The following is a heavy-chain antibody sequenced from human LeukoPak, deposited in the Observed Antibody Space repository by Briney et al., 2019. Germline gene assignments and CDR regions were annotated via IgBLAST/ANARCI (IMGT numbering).Heavy chain of an antibody. CDR3: ARTTAYSSSWYRPFGDYYYYMDV. D-gene: IGHD6-13*01. CDR2: MNPNSGNT. CDR1: GYTFTSYD. J-gene: IGHJ6*03. V-gene: IGHV1-8*03. Sequence: GASVRVSCKASGYTFTSYDINWVRQATGQGLEWMGWMNPNSGNTGYAQKFQGRVTITRNTSISTAYMELSSLRSEDTAVYYCARTTAYSSSWYRPFGDYYYYMDVWGKGTTVTVSS.